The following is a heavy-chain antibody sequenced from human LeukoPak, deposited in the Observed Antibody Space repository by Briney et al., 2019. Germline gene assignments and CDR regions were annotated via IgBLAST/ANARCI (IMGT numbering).Heavy chain of an antibody. Sequence: ASVKVSCKASGYTFTSYGISWVRQAPGQGLEWMGWISAYNGNTNYAQKHQGRVTMTTDTSTSTAYMELRSLRSDDTAVYYCARAPPITMVRDRSHDYWGQGTLVTVSS. J-gene: IGHJ4*02. CDR1: GYTFTSYG. D-gene: IGHD3-10*01. CDR2: ISAYNGNT. CDR3: ARAPPITMVRDRSHDY. V-gene: IGHV1-18*01.